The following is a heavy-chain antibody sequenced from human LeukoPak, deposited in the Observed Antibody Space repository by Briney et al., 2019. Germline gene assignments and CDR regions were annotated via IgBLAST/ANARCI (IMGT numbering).Heavy chain of an antibody. V-gene: IGHV4-34*01. J-gene: IGHJ6*03. Sequence: PSETLSLTCAVYGGSFSGYYWSWIRQPPGKGLEWIGNVYHSGSTHYNPSLKSRVTLSVDTSKNQFSLKLNSVTASDTAVYYCAGQPPTYYQDSSGYHAYYYFMDVWGTGTAVTISS. D-gene: IGHD3-22*01. CDR2: VYHSGST. CDR1: GGSFSGYY. CDR3: AGQPPTYYQDSSGYHAYYYFMDV.